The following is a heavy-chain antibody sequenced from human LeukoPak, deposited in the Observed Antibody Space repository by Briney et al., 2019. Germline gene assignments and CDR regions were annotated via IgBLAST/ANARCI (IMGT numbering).Heavy chain of an antibody. V-gene: IGHV4-59*01. Sequence: PSETLSLTCTVSGDSISGYYWSWIRQPPGKGLEWIGNISYSGSTNYNPSLKSRVTISVDTSKNQFSLKLSSVTAADTAVYYCARGVAGSGSTPKYWGQGTLVTVSS. CDR1: GDSISGYY. CDR3: ARGVAGSGSTPKY. D-gene: IGHD1-26*01. J-gene: IGHJ4*02. CDR2: ISYSGST.